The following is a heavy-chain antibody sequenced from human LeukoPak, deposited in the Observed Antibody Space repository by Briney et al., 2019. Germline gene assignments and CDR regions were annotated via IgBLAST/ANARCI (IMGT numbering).Heavy chain of an antibody. CDR2: IKQDGSEK. Sequence: GGSLRLSCAASGFTFSNYWMAWVRQAPGRGLEWAANIKQDGSEKRHVDSVKGRFTISRDNAKNSLYLNMNSLRAEDTAVYYCARGCDSSGYYYWYYYYYYMDVWGKGTTVTVSS. D-gene: IGHD3-22*01. V-gene: IGHV3-7*01. CDR1: GFTFSNYW. J-gene: IGHJ6*03. CDR3: ARGCDSSGYYYWYYYYYYMDV.